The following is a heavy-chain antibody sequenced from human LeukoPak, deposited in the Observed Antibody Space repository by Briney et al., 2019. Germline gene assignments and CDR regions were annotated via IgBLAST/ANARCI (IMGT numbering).Heavy chain of an antibody. CDR1: RFTFSSYA. V-gene: IGHV3-23*01. CDR2: ISSGDRT. Sequence: GGSLRLSCAASRFTFSSYAMNWVRQAPGKGLEWVAGISSGDRTFHAESVKGRFTISRDKSKDTLYLQMNSLRAGDTAVYYCAKDATASPYFHWFDNWGQGTQVIVSS. D-gene: IGHD3-9*01. CDR3: AKDATASPYFHWFDN. J-gene: IGHJ4*02.